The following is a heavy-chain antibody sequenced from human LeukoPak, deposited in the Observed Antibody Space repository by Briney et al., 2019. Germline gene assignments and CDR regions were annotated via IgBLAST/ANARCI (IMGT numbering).Heavy chain of an antibody. CDR1: GFTFDDYG. CDR3: ARDHLIVVVPAAIPNWFDP. D-gene: IGHD2-2*01. V-gene: IGHV3-20*04. Sequence: PGGSLRLSCAASGFTFDDYGMSWVRQAPGKGLEWVSGINWNGGSTGYADSVKGRFTISRDNAKNSLYLQMNSLRAEDTAVYYCARDHLIVVVPAAIPNWFDPWGQGTLVTVSS. J-gene: IGHJ5*02. CDR2: INWNGGST.